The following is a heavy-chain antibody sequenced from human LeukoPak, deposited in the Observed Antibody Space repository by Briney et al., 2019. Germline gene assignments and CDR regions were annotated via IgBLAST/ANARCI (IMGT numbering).Heavy chain of an antibody. CDR3: ARALRARRRRTEWFGVELLDY. CDR2: MNPNSGNT. D-gene: IGHD3-10*01. Sequence: GASVKVSCKASGYTFTSYDINWVRQATGQGLEWMGWMNPNSGNTGYAQKFQGRVTMTRNTSISTAYMELSSLRSEDTAVYYCARALRARRRRTEWFGVELLDYWGQGTLVTVSS. J-gene: IGHJ4*02. CDR1: GYTFTSYD. V-gene: IGHV1-8*01.